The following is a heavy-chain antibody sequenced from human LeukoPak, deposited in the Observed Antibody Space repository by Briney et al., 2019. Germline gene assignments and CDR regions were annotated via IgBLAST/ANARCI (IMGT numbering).Heavy chain of an antibody. J-gene: IGHJ4*02. D-gene: IGHD5-24*01. V-gene: IGHV4-59*08. Sequence: SETLPLTCTVSGGSIGSYYWSWIRQPPGKGLEWIGYIYYSGSTKYNPSLKSRVSISVDTSKNQFSLKLSSVTAADTAVYYCARGAGAGYNLQPFDYWGQGTLVTASS. CDR2: IYYSGST. CDR3: ARGAGAGYNLQPFDY. CDR1: GGSIGSYY.